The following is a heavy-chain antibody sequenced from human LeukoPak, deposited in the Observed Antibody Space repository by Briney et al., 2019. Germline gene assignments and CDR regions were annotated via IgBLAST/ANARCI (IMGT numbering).Heavy chain of an antibody. D-gene: IGHD6-13*01. CDR2: ISTGSSTI. CDR1: GFTFSSYS. CDR3: AREPTYSSSWYTSCDY. J-gene: IGHJ4*02. Sequence: GGSLRLSCAASGFTFSSYSMNWVRQAPGKGLEWVSYISTGSSTIYYADSVKGRFTISRDNAKNSLYLQMNSLRAEDTAVYYCAREPTYSSSWYTSCDYWGQGTLVTVSP. V-gene: IGHV3-48*01.